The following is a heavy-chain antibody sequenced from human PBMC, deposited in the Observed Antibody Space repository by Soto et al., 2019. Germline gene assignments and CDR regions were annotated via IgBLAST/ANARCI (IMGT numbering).Heavy chain of an antibody. J-gene: IGHJ4*02. D-gene: IGHD1-26*01. CDR2: ISGSGGST. Sequence: EVQLLESGGGLVQPGGSLRLSCAASGFTFSSYAMSWVRQAPGKGLEWVSAISGSGGSTYYADSVKGRFTISRDNSKNTLYLQMNSLRAEDTAVYYCAKRGNDGGSYPYWGEWDYWGQGTLVTVSS. CDR1: GFTFSSYA. CDR3: AKRGNDGGSYPYWGEWDY. V-gene: IGHV3-23*01.